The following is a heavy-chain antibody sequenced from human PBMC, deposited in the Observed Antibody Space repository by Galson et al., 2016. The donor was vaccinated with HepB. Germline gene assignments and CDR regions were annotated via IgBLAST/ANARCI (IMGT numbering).Heavy chain of an antibody. CDR2: IYYSGSA. CDR1: GGTIGRGAYF. Sequence: SETLSLTCTVSGGTIGRGAYFWGWIRQPPGKGLEWIGNIYYSGSAYYNPSLKSRVTISINTSMNQFSLKLTSVSAADTAVYYCARGGKYREDAFPIWGQGTVSPSLQ. CDR3: ARGGKYREDAFPI. J-gene: IGHJ3*02. V-gene: IGHV4-39*07. D-gene: IGHD1-26*01.